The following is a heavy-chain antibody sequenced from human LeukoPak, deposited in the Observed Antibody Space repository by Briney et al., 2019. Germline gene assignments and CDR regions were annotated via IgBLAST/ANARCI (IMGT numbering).Heavy chain of an antibody. CDR3: ARDLVTVTKVFDI. Sequence: SQTLSLTCTLSGHSFSTHYSTWIRQPPRKGLEWVGYISYRGSTNYNPSLKSRVTISIDTSKNQFALRLSSVTATETAVYYGARDLVTVTKVFDIWGDGTMVSVSS. CDR1: GHSFSTHY. V-gene: IGHV4-59*11. CDR2: ISYRGST. D-gene: IGHD4-17*01. J-gene: IGHJ3*02.